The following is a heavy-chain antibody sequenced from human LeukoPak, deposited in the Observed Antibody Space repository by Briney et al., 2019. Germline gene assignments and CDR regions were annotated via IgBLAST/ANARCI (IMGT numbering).Heavy chain of an antibody. V-gene: IGHV3-21*01. D-gene: IGHD5-18*01. CDR2: ISSSSTNI. CDR3: ARSDTANDY. Sequence: GGSLRLSCAASGFTFSRYNVNWVRQAPGKGLEWVSSISSSSTNIYYANSVKGRFIISRDNAKNSLYLQMNSLRVEDTAVYYCARSDTANDYWGQGTLVTVSS. CDR1: GFTFSRYN. J-gene: IGHJ4*02.